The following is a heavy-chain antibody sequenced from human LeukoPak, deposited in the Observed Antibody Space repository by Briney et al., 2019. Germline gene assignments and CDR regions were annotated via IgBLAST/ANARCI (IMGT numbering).Heavy chain of an antibody. V-gene: IGHV3-7*01. Sequence: PGGSLRLSCAASGFTFSSYGMSWVRQAPGKGLEWVANIKKDGSEKYYVDAVKGRFTISRDNAKSSLYLQMNSLRAVDTAIYYCARDLSGVTGYTYGRGIDYWGQGTLVTVSS. J-gene: IGHJ4*02. CDR3: ARDLSGVTGYTYGRGIDY. CDR1: GFTFSSYG. CDR2: IKKDGSEK. D-gene: IGHD5-18*01.